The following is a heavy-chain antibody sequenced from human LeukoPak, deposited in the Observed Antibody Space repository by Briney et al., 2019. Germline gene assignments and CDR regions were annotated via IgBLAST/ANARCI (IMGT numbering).Heavy chain of an antibody. J-gene: IGHJ6*02. V-gene: IGHV3-7*01. CDR1: GFTFSRHW. CDR2: IKQDGSEK. Sequence: GGSLRLSCAVSGFTFSRHWMSWVRQAPGKGLEWLANIKQDGSEKSKNSLYLQMNSLRAEDTAVYYCARSYYGSGASYGMDVWGQGTTVTVSS. CDR3: ARSYYGSGASYGMDV. D-gene: IGHD3-10*01.